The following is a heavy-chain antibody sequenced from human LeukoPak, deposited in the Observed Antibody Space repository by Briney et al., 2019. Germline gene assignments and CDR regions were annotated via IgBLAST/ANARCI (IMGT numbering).Heavy chain of an antibody. V-gene: IGHV4-59*01. CDR3: ARGRSSMVRGYYYYYMDV. J-gene: IGHJ6*03. D-gene: IGHD3-10*01. CDR2: IYYSGST. CDR1: GGSLSSYY. Sequence: SETLSLTCTVSGGSLSSYYWSWIRQPPGKGLEWIGYIYYSGSTNYNPSLKSRVTISVDTSKNQFYLKLSSVTAEDTAVYYCARGRSSMVRGYYYYYMDVWGKGTTVTISS.